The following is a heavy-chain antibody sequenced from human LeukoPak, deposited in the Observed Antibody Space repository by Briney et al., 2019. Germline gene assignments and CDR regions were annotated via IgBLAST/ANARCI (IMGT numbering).Heavy chain of an antibody. Sequence: GGSLRLSCAASGFTFSSYSMNWVRQAPGKGLEWVSSISSSSSYINYADSVKGRFTISRDNAKNSLYLQMNSLRAEDTAVYYCARAPTWIQLWFDYWGQGTLVTVSS. J-gene: IGHJ4*02. D-gene: IGHD5-18*01. CDR3: ARAPTWIQLWFDY. CDR2: ISSSSSYI. CDR1: GFTFSSYS. V-gene: IGHV3-21*01.